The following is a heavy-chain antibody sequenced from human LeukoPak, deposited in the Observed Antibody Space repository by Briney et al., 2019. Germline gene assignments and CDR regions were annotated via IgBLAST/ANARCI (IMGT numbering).Heavy chain of an antibody. D-gene: IGHD3-3*01. Sequence: SETLSLTCTVSGDSTSGYFWSWIRQPAGKGLEWLGHIHATGRTDYNPSLKSRVTMSLDTSKDQISLKVTSVTAADTAFYYCARVSDFWSAYFDYWGQGILVTV. CDR3: ARVSDFWSAYFDY. V-gene: IGHV4-4*07. J-gene: IGHJ4*02. CDR1: GDSTSGYF. CDR2: IHATGRT.